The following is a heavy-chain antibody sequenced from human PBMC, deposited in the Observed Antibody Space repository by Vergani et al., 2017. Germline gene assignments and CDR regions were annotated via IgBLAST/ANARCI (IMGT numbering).Heavy chain of an antibody. CDR2: INHSGST. D-gene: IGHD3-9*01. V-gene: IGHV4-34*01. CDR1: GGSFSGYY. CDR3: ARGYYDILTGYYEDY. J-gene: IGHJ4*02. Sequence: QVQLQQWGAGLLKPSETLSLTCAVYGGSFSGYYWSWIRQPPGKGLEWIGEINHSGSTNYNQSLKRRVTISVDTSKNQFSLKLSSVTAADTAVYYCARGYYDILTGYYEDYWGQGTLVTVSS.